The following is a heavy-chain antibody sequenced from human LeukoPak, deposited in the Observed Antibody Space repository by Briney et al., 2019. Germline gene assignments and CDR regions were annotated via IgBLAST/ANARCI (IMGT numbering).Heavy chain of an antibody. CDR1: GFTFSSYS. CDR2: ISSSSGTM. Sequence: PGGSLRLSYAASGFTFSSYSMNWVRQAPGKGLEWVSYISSSSGTMYYADSVKGRFTISRDNAKNSLYLQMNSLRAEDTAVYYCARGAYCGGDCYPPYHFDYWGQGTLVTVSS. CDR3: ARGAYCGGDCYPPYHFDY. V-gene: IGHV3-48*04. D-gene: IGHD2-21*02. J-gene: IGHJ4*02.